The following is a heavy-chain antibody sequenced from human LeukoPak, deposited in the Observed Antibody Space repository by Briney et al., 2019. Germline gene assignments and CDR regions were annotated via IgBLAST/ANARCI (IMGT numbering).Heavy chain of an antibody. CDR2: ISHSGST. CDR1: GGSFSGYY. V-gene: IGHV4-34*01. CDR3: ALLRGLLDY. D-gene: IGHD2-15*01. Sequence: SETLSLTCAVYGGSFSGYYWSWIRQPPGKGLEWIGEISHSGSTNYNPSLKSRVTISVDTSKNQFSLKLSSVTAADTAVYYCALLRGLLDYWGQGTLVTVSS. J-gene: IGHJ4*02.